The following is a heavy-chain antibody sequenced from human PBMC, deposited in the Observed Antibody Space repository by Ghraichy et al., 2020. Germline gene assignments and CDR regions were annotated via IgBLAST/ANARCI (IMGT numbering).Heavy chain of an antibody. CDR1: GYTFTSYG. D-gene: IGHD6-19*01. J-gene: IGHJ3*02. Sequence: ASVKVSCKASGYTFTSYGISWVRQAPGQGLEWMGWISAYNGNTNYAQKLQGRVTMTTDTSTSTAYMELRSLRSDDTAVYYCARGRDSSGWSLHAFDIWGQGTMVTVSS. CDR2: ISAYNGNT. CDR3: ARGRDSSGWSLHAFDI. V-gene: IGHV1-18*01.